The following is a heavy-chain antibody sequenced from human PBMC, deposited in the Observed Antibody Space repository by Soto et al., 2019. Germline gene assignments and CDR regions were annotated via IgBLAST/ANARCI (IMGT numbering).Heavy chain of an antibody. D-gene: IGHD1-1*01. CDR1: GFTFSSYA. CDR3: AKGRGQNWNFDY. J-gene: IGHJ4*02. Sequence: VQLWESGGGSVQPGRSLRLSCAASGFTFSSYAMHWVRRPPAKGLEWVSSISGSGGTAYYADSVKGRFSISRDSLVNTLYLQMNSLRAEDTAVYYCAKGRGQNWNFDYWGQGTLVTVSP. V-gene: IGHV3-23*01. CDR2: ISGSGGTA.